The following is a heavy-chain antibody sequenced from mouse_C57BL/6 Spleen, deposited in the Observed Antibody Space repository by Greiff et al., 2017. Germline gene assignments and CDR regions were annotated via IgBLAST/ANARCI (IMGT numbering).Heavy chain of an antibody. V-gene: IGHV1-54*01. CDR3: ARSTVVEDYAMDD. Sequence: QVQLQQSGAKLVRPGTSVKVSCKASGYAFTNYLIEWVKQRPGQGLEWIGVINPGSGGTTYNEEFKGKATLTADKSSSTAYMQRRSLTSEESAVYYCARSTVVEDYAMDDWGQGTSVTVSS. J-gene: IGHJ4*01. CDR1: GYAFTNYL. D-gene: IGHD1-1*01. CDR2: INPGSGGT.